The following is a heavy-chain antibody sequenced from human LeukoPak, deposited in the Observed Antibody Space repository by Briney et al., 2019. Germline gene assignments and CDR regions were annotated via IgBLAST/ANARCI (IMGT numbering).Heavy chain of an antibody. CDR1: GYTFTTYY. J-gene: IGHJ4*02. CDR2: INPSGGST. V-gene: IGHV1-46*01. D-gene: IGHD5-18*01. CDR3: ARGGMGIQLWSFDD. Sequence: ASVKVSCKAPGYTFTTYYMHWVRQAPGQGLDWMGIINPSGGSTIYAQKFLGRVTMTRDTSTNTVYMDLSSLRSDDTAVYYCARGGMGIQLWSFDDWGQGTLVTVSS.